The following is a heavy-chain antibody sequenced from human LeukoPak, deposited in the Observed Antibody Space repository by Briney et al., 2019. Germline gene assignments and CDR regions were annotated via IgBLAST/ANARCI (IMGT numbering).Heavy chain of an antibody. V-gene: IGHV1-69*13. CDR2: IIPIFGTA. D-gene: IGHD6-19*01. CDR1: GGTFSSYA. J-gene: IGHJ4*02. Sequence: SVKVSCKASGGTFSSYAISWVRQAPGQGLEWMGGIIPIFGTANYAQKFQGRVTITADESTSTAYMELSSLRSEDTAVYYCARVEQWLELNSSLDYWGQGTLVTVSS. CDR3: ARVEQWLELNSSLDY.